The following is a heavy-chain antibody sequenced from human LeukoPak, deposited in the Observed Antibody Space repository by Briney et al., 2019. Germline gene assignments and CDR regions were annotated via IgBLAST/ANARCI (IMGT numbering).Heavy chain of an antibody. CDR1: GGSMTSGDYY. D-gene: IGHD3-22*01. CDR3: ANSPMYYDTSGYSFFDD. J-gene: IGHJ4*02. V-gene: IGHV4-30-4*01. Sequence: SETLSLTCAVSGGSMTSGDYYWRWIRQPPGKGLEWIGYFYYSGSTSYCPSLKSRVTISADTSKNQFSLKLYSVTAADTAVYYCANSPMYYDTSGYSFFDDWGQGTLVTVSS. CDR2: FYYSGST.